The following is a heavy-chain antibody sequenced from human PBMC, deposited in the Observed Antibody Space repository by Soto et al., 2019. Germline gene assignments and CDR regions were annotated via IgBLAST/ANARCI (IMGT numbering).Heavy chain of an antibody. V-gene: IGHV3-23*01. CDR2: ISGGGGNT. J-gene: IGHJ4*02. Sequence: EVQLLESGGGLVQPGGSLRLSCAASGFTFSNYAMSWVRQTPGKGLEWVSTISGGGGNTYYPDSVKCRFTISRDNSKDTVYLQMNSLRAEDTAIYYCAKERLGRGADYWGQGALVTVTS. CDR1: GFTFSNYA. CDR3: AKERLGRGADY.